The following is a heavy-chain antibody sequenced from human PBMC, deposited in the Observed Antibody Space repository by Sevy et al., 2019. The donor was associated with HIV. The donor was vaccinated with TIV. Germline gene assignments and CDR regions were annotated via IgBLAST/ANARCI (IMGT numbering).Heavy chain of an antibody. Sequence: ASVKVSCKASGGTFSSYAISWVRQAPGLGLEWMGGIIPIFGTANYAQKFQGRVTITADKSTSTAYMELSSLRSEDTAVYYCARNEMEPYYYYYYMDVWGKGTTVTVSS. CDR3: ARNEMEPYYYYYYMDV. D-gene: IGHD1-1*01. CDR1: GGTFSSYA. J-gene: IGHJ6*03. CDR2: IIPIFGTA. V-gene: IGHV1-69*06.